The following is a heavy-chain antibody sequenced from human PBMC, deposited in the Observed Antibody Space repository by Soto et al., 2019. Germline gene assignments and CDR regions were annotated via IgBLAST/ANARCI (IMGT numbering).Heavy chain of an antibody. V-gene: IGHV1-3*01. CDR1: GYTFTNYV. CDR2: INAASGNT. CDR3: ARVAARPFNWFDP. J-gene: IGHJ5*02. Sequence: GASVKVSCKASGYTFTNYVMYWVRQAPGQSLEWVGWINAASGNTKYSQKFQDRVTLTRDTSASTAYMELSSLRSEDTAVYCCARVAARPFNWFDPWGQGTLVTVSS. D-gene: IGHD6-6*01.